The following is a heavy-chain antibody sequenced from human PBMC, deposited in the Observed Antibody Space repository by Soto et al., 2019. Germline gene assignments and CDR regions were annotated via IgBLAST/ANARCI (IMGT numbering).Heavy chain of an antibody. D-gene: IGHD3-22*01. V-gene: IGHV4-4*07. CDR3: ARGENYYDSSGLDAFDI. CDR2: IYTSGST. J-gene: IGHJ3*02. Sequence: PSETLSLTCTASGGSISSYYWSWIRQPAGKGLEWIGRIYTSGSTNYNPSLKSRDTMSVDTSKNQFSLKLSSVTAADTAVYYCARGENYYDSSGLDAFDIWGQGTMVT. CDR1: GGSISSYY.